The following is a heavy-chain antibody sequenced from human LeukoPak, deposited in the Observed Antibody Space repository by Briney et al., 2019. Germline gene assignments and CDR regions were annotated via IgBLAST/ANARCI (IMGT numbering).Heavy chain of an antibody. CDR1: GFTFSSYW. CDR2: IKQDGSEK. V-gene: IGHV3-7*01. J-gene: IGHJ5*02. Sequence: GGSLRLSCAASGFTFSSYWMSWVRQAPGKGLEWVANIKQDGSEKYYVDSVKGRFTISRDNAKNSLYLQMNSLRAEDTAVYYCARGIPDEWFGVPFDPWGQRTLVTVSS. CDR3: ARGIPDEWFGVPFDP. D-gene: IGHD3-10*01.